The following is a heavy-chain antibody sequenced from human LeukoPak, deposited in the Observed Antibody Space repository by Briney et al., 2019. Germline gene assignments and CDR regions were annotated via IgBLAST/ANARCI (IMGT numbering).Heavy chain of an antibody. CDR1: GYTFTSYG. D-gene: IGHD6-19*01. J-gene: IGHJ3*02. CDR3: ASGVEVAGHDAFDI. V-gene: IGHV1-18*01. CDR2: ISAYNGNT. Sequence: ASVKVSCKASGYTFTSYGISWVRQAPGQGLEWMGWISAYNGNTNYAQKLQGRVTMTTDTSTSTAYMELRSLRSDDTAVYYCASGVEVAGHDAFDIWGQGTMVTVSS.